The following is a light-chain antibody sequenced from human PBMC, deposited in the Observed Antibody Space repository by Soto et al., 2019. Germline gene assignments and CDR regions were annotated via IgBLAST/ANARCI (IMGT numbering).Light chain of an antibody. V-gene: IGLV6-57*04. CDR1: SGSIASNY. CDR2: EDN. J-gene: IGLJ2*01. Sequence: NFMLNQPHSVSESPGKTVTISCTRSSGSIASNYVQWYQQRPGSAPTTVIYEDNQRPSGVPDRFSGSIDSSSNSASLTISGLKTEDEADYSCQSYDSSNQVFGGGTKLTV. CDR3: QSYDSSNQV.